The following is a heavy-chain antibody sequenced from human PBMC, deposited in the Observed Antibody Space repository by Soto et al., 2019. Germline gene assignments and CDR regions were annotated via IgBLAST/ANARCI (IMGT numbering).Heavy chain of an antibody. CDR1: GGTFSRFA. D-gene: IGHD3-10*01. CDR2: IIPIFGAA. V-gene: IGHV1-69*01. CDR3: ARDNYYGSGSYYNRHYYSNY. J-gene: IGHJ4*02. Sequence: QVQLVQSGAEVKKPGSSVKVSCKASGGTFSRFASSWVRQAPGQGLEWMGAIIPIFGAANYAQKFQGRVTVTADESTSTAYMELSGLRSEDTAVYYCARDNYYGSGSYYNRHYYSNYWGQGTLVTVSS.